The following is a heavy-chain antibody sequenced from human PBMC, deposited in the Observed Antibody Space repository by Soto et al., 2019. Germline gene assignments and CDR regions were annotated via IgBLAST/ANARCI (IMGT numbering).Heavy chain of an antibody. Sequence: PGGSLRLSCSAYGFTFDSGDMHWVRQAPGKGLEYISGISTNGGTTYYVDSVKGRFTISRDNSKNTLYLQMNSLRFGDTAVYFCVRKEGYCGGGSCYYQFWGQGTLVTVSS. J-gene: IGHJ4*02. CDR3: VRKEGYCGGGSCYYQF. D-gene: IGHD2-15*01. CDR2: ISTNGGTT. V-gene: IGHV3-64D*08. CDR1: GFTFDSGD.